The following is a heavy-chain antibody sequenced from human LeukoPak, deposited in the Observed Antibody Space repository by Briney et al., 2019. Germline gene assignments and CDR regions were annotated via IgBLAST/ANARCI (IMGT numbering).Heavy chain of an antibody. V-gene: IGHV1-2*02. CDR1: GYTFTGYY. D-gene: IGHD6-19*01. Sequence: GASVKVSCKASGYTFTGYYMHWVRQAPGQGLEWMGWINPNSGGTNYAQKFQGKVTMTRDTSISTAYMELRSLRSDDTAVYYCARGVAVAGKVRSDYYYYYMDVWGKGTTVTVSS. CDR2: INPNSGGT. CDR3: ARGVAVAGKVRSDYYYYYMDV. J-gene: IGHJ6*03.